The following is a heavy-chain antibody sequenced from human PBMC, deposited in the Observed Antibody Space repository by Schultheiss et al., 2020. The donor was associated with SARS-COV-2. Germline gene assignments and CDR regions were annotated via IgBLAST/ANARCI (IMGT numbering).Heavy chain of an antibody. CDR2: ISWNSGSI. CDR3: ARGTKRGRGVVPTDY. CDR1: GFTFDDYA. Sequence: GGSLRLSCAASGFTFDDYAMHWVRQAPGKGLEWVSGISWNSGSIGYADSVKGRFTISRDNAKNSLYLQMNSLRAEDTAVYYCARGTKRGRGVVPTDYWGQGTLVTVSS. J-gene: IGHJ4*02. D-gene: IGHD1/OR15-1a*01. V-gene: IGHV3-9*01.